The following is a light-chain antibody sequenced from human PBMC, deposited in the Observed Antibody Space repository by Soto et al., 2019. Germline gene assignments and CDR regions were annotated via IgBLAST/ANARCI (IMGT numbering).Light chain of an antibody. CDR1: QGISSY. CDR2: AAS. CDR3: QQLNSYPWT. V-gene: IGKV1-9*01. J-gene: IGKJ1*01. Sequence: DIQLTQSPSFLSASVGDRVTITCRASQGISSYLAWYQQKPGKAPKVLIYAASTLQSGVPSRFSGGGSGTEFTLTISSLQPEDFATYFCQQLNSYPWTFGQGTKVEIK.